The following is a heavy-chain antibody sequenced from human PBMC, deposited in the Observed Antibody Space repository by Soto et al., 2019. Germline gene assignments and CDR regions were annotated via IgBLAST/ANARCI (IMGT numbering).Heavy chain of an antibody. D-gene: IGHD1-1*01. Sequence: GASVKVSCKASGYTFSSYAMHWVRQAPGQRLEWMGWINAGYGNTKSSQKFQDRVTISRDTSASTAYMELTSLRSEDTAVYYCTRGPRVSSTGTGAHWGQGTLVTVSS. CDR1: GYTFSSYA. J-gene: IGHJ4*02. V-gene: IGHV1-3*01. CDR2: INAGYGNT. CDR3: TRGPRVSSTGTGAH.